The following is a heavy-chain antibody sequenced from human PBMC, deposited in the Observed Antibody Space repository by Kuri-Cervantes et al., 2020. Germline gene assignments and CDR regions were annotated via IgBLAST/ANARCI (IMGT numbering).Heavy chain of an antibody. V-gene: IGHV4-34*01. CDR3: ARENFWNNYHLFDS. Sequence: SETLSLTCAVYGGSFSGYYWSWIRQPPGKGLEWIGEIYHSGSTNYNPSLKSRVTISMDASKNQFSLKLSSVTAADTAMYYCARENFWNNYHLFDSWGQGALVTVSS. D-gene: IGHD3-3*01. CDR1: GGSFSGYY. J-gene: IGHJ4*02. CDR2: IYHSGST.